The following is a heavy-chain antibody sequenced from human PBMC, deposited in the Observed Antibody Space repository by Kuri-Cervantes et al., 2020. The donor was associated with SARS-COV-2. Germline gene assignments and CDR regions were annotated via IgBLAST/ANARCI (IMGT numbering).Heavy chain of an antibody. V-gene: IGHV4-34*01. CDR2: INHSGST. D-gene: IGHD2-2*01. CDR1: GGSFSGYY. Sequence: ESLKISCAVYGGSFSGYYWSWIRQPPGKGLGWIGEINHSGSTNYNPSLKSRVTISVDTSKNQFSLKLSSVTAADTAVYYCARGRIAVVPAAKAFDPWGQGTLVTVSS. J-gene: IGHJ5*02. CDR3: ARGRIAVVPAAKAFDP.